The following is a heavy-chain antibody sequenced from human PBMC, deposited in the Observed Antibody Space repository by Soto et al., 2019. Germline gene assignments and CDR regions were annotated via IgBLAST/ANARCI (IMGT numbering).Heavy chain of an antibody. J-gene: IGHJ2*01. V-gene: IGHV3-33*08. Sequence: GGSLRLSCAASGFTFSSYAMHWVRQAPGKGLEWVAVIWYDGSNKYYADSVKGRFTISRDNSKNTLYLQMNSLRAEDTAVYYCARDPLVDYGDSWYFDLWGRGTLVTVSS. D-gene: IGHD4-17*01. CDR1: GFTFSSYA. CDR3: ARDPLVDYGDSWYFDL. CDR2: IWYDGSNK.